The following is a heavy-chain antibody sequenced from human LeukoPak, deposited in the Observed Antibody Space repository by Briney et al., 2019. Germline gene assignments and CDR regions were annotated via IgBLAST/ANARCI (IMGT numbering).Heavy chain of an antibody. V-gene: IGHV3-53*01. J-gene: IGHJ6*03. D-gene: IGHD3-10*01. CDR2: IYSDGST. CDR1: GFIVSSNY. Sequence: GGSLRLSCAASGFIVSSNYMSWVRQAPGKGLEWVSVIYSDGSTYYADSVKGRFTISRDNSKNTLYLQMNSLRAEDTAVYYCARGVVRGVRPYYYYMDVWGKGTTVTISS. CDR3: ARGVVRGVRPYYYYMDV.